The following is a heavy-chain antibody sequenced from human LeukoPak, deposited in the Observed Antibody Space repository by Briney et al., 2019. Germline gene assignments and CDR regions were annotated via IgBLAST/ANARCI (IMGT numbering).Heavy chain of an antibody. CDR2: IDSDGSST. CDR3: ARAPSEIGGYYPEYFRH. D-gene: IGHD3-22*01. V-gene: IGHV3-74*01. Sequence: GGSLRLSCAASEFTFSSYWMDWVRQAPGKGLVWVSRIDSDGSSTSYADSVKGRLTISRDNAKNTLYLQMNSLRAEDTGVYYCARAPSEIGGYYPEYFRHWGQGTLAIVSS. CDR1: EFTFSSYW. J-gene: IGHJ1*01.